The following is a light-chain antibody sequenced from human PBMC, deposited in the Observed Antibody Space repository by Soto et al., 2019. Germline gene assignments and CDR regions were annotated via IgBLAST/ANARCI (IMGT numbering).Light chain of an antibody. CDR2: GNS. V-gene: IGLV1-40*01. J-gene: IGLJ3*02. CDR1: SSNIGAGYD. Sequence: SVLTQPPSVSGAPGQRVTLSCTGSSSNIGAGYDVHWYQQLPGTAPKLLIYGNSNRPSGVPDRFSGSKSGTSASLAITGLQAEDEADYYCQSYDSSLSALFGGGTKLTVL. CDR3: QSYDSSLSAL.